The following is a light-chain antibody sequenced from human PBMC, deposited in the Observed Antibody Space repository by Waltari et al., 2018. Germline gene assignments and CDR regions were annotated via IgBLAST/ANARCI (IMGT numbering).Light chain of an antibody. J-gene: IGKJ2*03. CDR1: QDIRVW. Sequence: DIQMTQSPSSVSASVGDRVTITCRASQDIRVWLTWYQQKPGKAANLLVYAASSLPTGVPSRFSGSGSGTDFTLTITSLQPEDFATYYCQQANSFPYSFGQGTKLEIK. CDR3: QQANSFPYS. CDR2: AAS. V-gene: IGKV1-12*01.